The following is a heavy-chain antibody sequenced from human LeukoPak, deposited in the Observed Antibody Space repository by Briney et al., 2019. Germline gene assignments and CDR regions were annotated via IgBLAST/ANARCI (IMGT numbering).Heavy chain of an antibody. Sequence: ASVKVSCKVSGYTFTSHDINWVRQATGQGLEWMGWMNPNSGNTGYAQNFQGRVAMTRDTSINTAYLDLYSLRSEDTAIYYCARGYSATLRTTGNDYWGQGTLVTVSS. CDR3: ARGYSATLRTTGNDY. CDR1: GYTFTSHD. D-gene: IGHD1-1*01. V-gene: IGHV1-8*01. J-gene: IGHJ4*02. CDR2: MNPNSGNT.